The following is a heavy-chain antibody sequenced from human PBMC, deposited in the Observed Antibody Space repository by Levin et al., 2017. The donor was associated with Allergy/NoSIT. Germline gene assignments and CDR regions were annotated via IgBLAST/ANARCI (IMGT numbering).Heavy chain of an antibody. D-gene: IGHD2/OR15-2a*01. J-gene: IGHJ3*02. CDR2: IKQDGSEK. CDR1: GFTFSSYW. Sequence: GESLKISCAASGFTFSSYWMSWVRQAPGKGLEWVANIKQDGSEKYYVDSVKGRFTISRDNAKNSLYLQMNSLRAEDTAVYYCARDTLSGAFDIWGQGTMVTVSS. CDR3: ARDTLSGAFDI. V-gene: IGHV3-7*04.